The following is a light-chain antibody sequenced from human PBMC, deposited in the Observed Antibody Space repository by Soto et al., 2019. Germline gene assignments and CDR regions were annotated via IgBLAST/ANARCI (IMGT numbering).Light chain of an antibody. Sequence: DILMTQSPSSLSASVGDRVTISCRARQAISNYLAWYQQRPGKVPKLLIYAASSLQSGVPSRFSGSGSGTDFTLTSSSLQPEDVATYYCQRYNSAPLTFGGGTKVEI. CDR2: AAS. J-gene: IGKJ4*01. CDR1: QAISNY. CDR3: QRYNSAPLT. V-gene: IGKV1-27*01.